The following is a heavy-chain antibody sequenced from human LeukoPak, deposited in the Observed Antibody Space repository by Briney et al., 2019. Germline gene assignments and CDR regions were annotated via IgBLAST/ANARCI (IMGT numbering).Heavy chain of an antibody. V-gene: IGHV3-43*01. CDR2: IGWDGGST. J-gene: IGHJ6*02. CDR1: GFTFDDYT. D-gene: IGHD6-13*01. CDR3: ARDAPDSSSWYHYYYGMDV. Sequence: PGGSLRLSCAASGFTFDDYTMHWVRQAPGKGLEWVSLIGWDGGSTYYADSVKGRFTIPRDNSKNTLYLQMNSLRAEDTAVYYCARDAPDSSSWYHYYYGMDVWGQGTTVTVSS.